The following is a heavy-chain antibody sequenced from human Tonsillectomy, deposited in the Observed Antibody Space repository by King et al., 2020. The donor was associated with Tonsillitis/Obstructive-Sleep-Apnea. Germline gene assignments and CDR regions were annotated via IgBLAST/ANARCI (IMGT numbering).Heavy chain of an antibody. D-gene: IGHD6-19*01. CDR1: GGTFSSYV. V-gene: IGHV1-69*12. CDR2: IIPTFGTG. Sequence: QLVQSGAEVKKPGSSVKVSCKASGGTFSSYVISWVRQAPGQGLEWRGGIIPTFGTGNYAQKFQGRVSITADESTSTSYMELSSLRSEDTAVYLCASLDDSGWEGGFDSWGQGSLVTVSS. CDR3: ASLDDSGWEGGFDS. J-gene: IGHJ4*02.